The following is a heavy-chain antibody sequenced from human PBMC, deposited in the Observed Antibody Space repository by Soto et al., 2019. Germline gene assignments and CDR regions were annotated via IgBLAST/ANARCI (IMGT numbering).Heavy chain of an antibody. CDR2: INHSGST. V-gene: IGHV4-34*01. D-gene: IGHD5-12*01. J-gene: IGHJ6*02. CDR1: GGSFSGYY. CDR3: ARGRVATAGYYYYGMDV. Sequence: SETLSLTCAVYGGSFSGYYWGWIRQPPGKGLGWIGEINHSGSTNYNPSLKSRVTISVDTSKNQFSLKLSSVTAADTAVYYCARGRVATAGYYYYGMDVWGQGTTVTVSS.